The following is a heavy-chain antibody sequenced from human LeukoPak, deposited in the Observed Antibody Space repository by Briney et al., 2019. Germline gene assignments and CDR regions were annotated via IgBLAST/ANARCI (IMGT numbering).Heavy chain of an antibody. D-gene: IGHD6-13*01. V-gene: IGHV3-21*01. CDR2: ISSSSSYI. CDR3: ARDTEATAAASTFDY. J-gene: IGHJ4*02. Sequence: PGGSLRLSCAASGFTFSSYSMNWVRQAPGKGLERVSYISSSSSYIYYADSVEGRFIISRDNAKNSLYLQMNSLRAEDTAEYYCARDTEATAAASTFDYWGQGTLVTVSS. CDR1: GFTFSSYS.